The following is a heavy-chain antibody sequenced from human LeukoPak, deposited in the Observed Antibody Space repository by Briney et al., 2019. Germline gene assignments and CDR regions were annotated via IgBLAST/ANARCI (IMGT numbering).Heavy chain of an antibody. J-gene: IGHJ4*02. CDR1: GFTFDDYG. CDR3: ARDERYYDSSGYYSPFDY. V-gene: IGHV3-20*04. CDR2: INWNGGST. Sequence: GGSLRLSCAASGFTFDDYGMSWVRQAPGKGLEWVSGINWNGGSTGYADSVKGRFTISRDNAKNSLYLQMSSLRAEDTALYYCARDERYYDSSGYYSPFDYWGQGTLVTVSS. D-gene: IGHD3-22*01.